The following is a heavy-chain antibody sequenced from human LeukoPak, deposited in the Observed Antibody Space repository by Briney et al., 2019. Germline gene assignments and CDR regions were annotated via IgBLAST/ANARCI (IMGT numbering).Heavy chain of an antibody. CDR3: ARRLTQYDCFDP. V-gene: IGHV6-1*01. J-gene: IGHJ5*02. Sequence: SQTLSLTCAISGDSVSSNSVTWNWIRQSPSRGLEWLGRTYYRSTWYNDYAVSVRGRITVNPDTSKNQFSLHLNSVTPEDAAVYYCARRLTQYDCFDPWGRGILVTVSS. CDR1: GDSVSSNSVT. CDR2: TYYRSTWYN. D-gene: IGHD2-2*01.